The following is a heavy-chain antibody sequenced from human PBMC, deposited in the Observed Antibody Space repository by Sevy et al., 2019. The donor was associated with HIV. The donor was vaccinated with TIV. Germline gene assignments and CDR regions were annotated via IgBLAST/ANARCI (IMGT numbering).Heavy chain of an antibody. CDR2: ISGSGGST. J-gene: IGHJ4*02. CDR1: GFTFSSYA. V-gene: IGHV3-23*01. CDR3: AKIPRVYDISGYYYFDY. D-gene: IGHD3-22*01. Sequence: GGSLRLSCAASGFTFSSYAMSWVRQAPGKGLEWVSAISGSGGSTYYADSVKGRFTISRDNSKNTLYLQMNSLRAEDTAVYYCAKIPRVYDISGYYYFDYWGQGTLVTVSS.